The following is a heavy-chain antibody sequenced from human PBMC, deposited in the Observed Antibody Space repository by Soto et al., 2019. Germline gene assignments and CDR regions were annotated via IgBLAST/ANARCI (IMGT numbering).Heavy chain of an antibody. D-gene: IGHD2-15*01. Sequence: QITLKESGPTLVKPTQTLTLTCTFSGFSLSTSGVGVAWIRQPPGKALEWLALIYWDDDKRYRPSLETRLTITKDPSKNQVVLTKTNMDSVDTATYYCAYLPCSGGSCYWFSYSGRDVWGQGTTVTVSS. CDR1: GFSLSTSGVG. J-gene: IGHJ6*02. V-gene: IGHV2-5*02. CDR2: IYWDDDK. CDR3: AYLPCSGGSCYWFSYSGRDV.